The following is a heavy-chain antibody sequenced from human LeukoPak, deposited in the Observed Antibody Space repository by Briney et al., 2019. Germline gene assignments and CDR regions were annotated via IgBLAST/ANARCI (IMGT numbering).Heavy chain of an antibody. CDR2: IYYSGST. CDR1: GGSISSYY. Sequence: SEALSLAFRVSGGSISSYYWSWIRPPPGKGRGYIGYIYYSGSTNYNPSLKSRVTISVDTSKDQFSLNLTSVTAADTAVYYCARLKCISTTCPSRYVMDVWGQGTTVTVSS. J-gene: IGHJ6*02. V-gene: IGHV4-59*01. D-gene: IGHD2-2*01. CDR3: ARLKCISTTCPSRYVMDV.